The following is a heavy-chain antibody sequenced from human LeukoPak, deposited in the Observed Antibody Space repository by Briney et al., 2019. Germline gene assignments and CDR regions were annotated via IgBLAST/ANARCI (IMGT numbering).Heavy chain of an antibody. V-gene: IGHV3-30*02. J-gene: IGHJ4*02. CDR1: GFTFSSYG. CDR3: AREWDFGTMYSGPAY. Sequence: GGSLRLSCAASGFTFSSYGMHWVRQAPGKGLEWMAFIRYDGSNKYYADSVKGRFTISRDNSKNTLYLQMNSLRAEDTAVYYCAREWDFGTMYSGPAYWGQGTLVAVSS. CDR2: IRYDGSNK. D-gene: IGHD3-10*02.